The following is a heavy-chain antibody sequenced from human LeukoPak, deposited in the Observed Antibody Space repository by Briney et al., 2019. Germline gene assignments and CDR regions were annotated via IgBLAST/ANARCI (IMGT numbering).Heavy chain of an antibody. D-gene: IGHD5-24*01. J-gene: IGHJ4*02. V-gene: IGHV4-59*12. Sequence: SETLSLTCIVSGDSMSRYYWSWIRQPPGKGLEWVGYIFYNGITNYNPSLASRVSISIDTSKNQFSLKLSSVTAADTAVYYCAREGRGRRDGYNYLGYFDYWGQGTLVTVSS. CDR3: AREGRGRRDGYNYLGYFDY. CDR2: IFYNGIT. CDR1: GDSMSRYY.